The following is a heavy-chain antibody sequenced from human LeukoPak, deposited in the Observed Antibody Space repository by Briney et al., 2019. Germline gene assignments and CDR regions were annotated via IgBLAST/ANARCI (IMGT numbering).Heavy chain of an antibody. D-gene: IGHD3-16*01. CDR2: IYHSGST. CDR3: ARVFDYYGMDV. Sequence: SETLSLTCAVSGGSISSGGYSWSWIRQPPGKGLEWIGYIYHSGSTYYNPSLKSRVTISVDRSKNQFSLKLSSVTAADTAVYYCARVFDYYGMDVWGQGTTVTVSS. J-gene: IGHJ6*02. CDR1: GGSISSGGYS. V-gene: IGHV4-30-2*01.